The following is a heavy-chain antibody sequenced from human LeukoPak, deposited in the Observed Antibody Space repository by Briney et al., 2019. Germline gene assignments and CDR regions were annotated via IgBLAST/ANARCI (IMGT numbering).Heavy chain of an antibody. Sequence: GESLKISCEASGYRFTTSWIGWVRQMPGKGLEWMGIIYPGDSDTRYSPSFQGQVTISADKSISTAYLQWSSLKASDTTMYYCARLPYCGGDCYPNWFDPWGQGTLVTVSS. CDR1: GYRFTTSW. CDR2: IYPGDSDT. D-gene: IGHD2-21*02. CDR3: ARLPYCGGDCYPNWFDP. J-gene: IGHJ5*02. V-gene: IGHV5-51*01.